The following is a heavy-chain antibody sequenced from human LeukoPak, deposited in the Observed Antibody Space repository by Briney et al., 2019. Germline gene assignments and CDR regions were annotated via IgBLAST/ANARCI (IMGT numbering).Heavy chain of an antibody. CDR1: GFTFSSYW. Sequence: PGGSLRLSCAASGFTFSSYWMSWVRQAPGKGLEWVANIKEDGSAKYYVDSVKGRFTISRDNAKNSLYLQMNNLSAEDTAVCCCVRDSPGYGAYDFDWGQGTLVTVSS. CDR2: IKEDGSAK. CDR3: VRDSPGYGAYDFD. J-gene: IGHJ4*02. V-gene: IGHV3-7*01. D-gene: IGHD5-12*01.